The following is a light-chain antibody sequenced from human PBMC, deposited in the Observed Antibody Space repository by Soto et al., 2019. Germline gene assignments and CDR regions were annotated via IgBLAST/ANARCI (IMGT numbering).Light chain of an antibody. V-gene: IGLV2-14*01. J-gene: IGLJ1*01. CDR2: EVS. CDR1: NSDVGGYNY. Sequence: QSALTQPASVSGSPGQSITISCTGTNSDVGGYNYVSWYQQHPGKAPELMIYEVSHRPSGVSNRFSGSKSENTASLTISGLQAEDEADYYCSSYTSICTLYVFGTGTKVTVL. CDR3: SSYTSICTLYV.